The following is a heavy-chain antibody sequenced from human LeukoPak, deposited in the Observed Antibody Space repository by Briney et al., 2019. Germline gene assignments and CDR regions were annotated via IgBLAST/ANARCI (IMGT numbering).Heavy chain of an antibody. J-gene: IGHJ1*01. CDR3: ATAGIVPDTGAEFLQH. CDR1: GDTLTELS. Sequence: ASVKVSCKLSGDTLTELSMHWVRQSPGKGLEWMGGIDPEEGETIYAQRFQDRVTMTEDTVTDTAHMELSSLTSEDTAVYYCATAGIVPDTGAEFLQHWGQGTLVTVSS. D-gene: IGHD2-15*01. V-gene: IGHV1-24*01. CDR2: IDPEEGET.